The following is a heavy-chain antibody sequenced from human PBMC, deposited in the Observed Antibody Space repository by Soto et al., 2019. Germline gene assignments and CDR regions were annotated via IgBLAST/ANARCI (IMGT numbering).Heavy chain of an antibody. CDR3: ARGGYYDSSGSRNYYYYGMNV. CDR2: ISAYDGNT. J-gene: IGHJ6*02. D-gene: IGHD3-22*01. V-gene: IGHV1-18*01. CDR1: GYRFTSYG. Sequence: ASVKVSCKASGYRFTSYGFNWVRQAPGQGLEWLGWISAYDGNTNYAQILQGRVSMTTDTSANTAYMELRSLRADDTAMYYCARGGYYDSSGSRNYYYYGMNVWGQGTTVTV.